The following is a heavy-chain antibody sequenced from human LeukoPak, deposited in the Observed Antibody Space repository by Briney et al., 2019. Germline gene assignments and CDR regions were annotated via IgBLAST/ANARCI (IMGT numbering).Heavy chain of an antibody. Sequence: SETLSLTCAVSGYSISSGYYWGWIRQPPGKGLEWIGSIYHGGSTYYNPSLKSRVTISVDTSKNQFSLKLSSVTAADTAVYYCARERMELPDYYYYYGMDVWGKGTTVTVSS. CDR1: GYSISSGYY. CDR3: ARERMELPDYYYYYGMDV. CDR2: IYHGGST. J-gene: IGHJ6*04. D-gene: IGHD1-7*01. V-gene: IGHV4-38-2*02.